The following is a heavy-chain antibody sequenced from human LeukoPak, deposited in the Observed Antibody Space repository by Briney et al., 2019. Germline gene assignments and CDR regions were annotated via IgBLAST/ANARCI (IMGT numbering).Heavy chain of an antibody. CDR3: ARVPDIPGIAAGIDY. J-gene: IGHJ4*02. CDR2: IYHSGRP. V-gene: IGHV4-4*02. Sequence: SETLSLTCAVSGGSISSSNWWSWVRQPPGKGLEWIGEIYHSGRPNYNPSLKSRVTISLDMPKNQFSLKLSSVTAADTAVYYCARVPDIPGIAAGIDYWGQGTLVTVSS. D-gene: IGHD6-13*01. CDR1: GGSISSSNW.